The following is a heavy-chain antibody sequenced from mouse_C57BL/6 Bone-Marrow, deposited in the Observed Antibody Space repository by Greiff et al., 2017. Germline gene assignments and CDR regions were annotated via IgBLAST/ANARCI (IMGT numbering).Heavy chain of an antibody. D-gene: IGHD1-1*01. J-gene: IGHJ2*01. CDR2: INPNNGGT. CDR1: GYTFTDYY. CDR3: AREGATVVAPFDY. V-gene: IGHV1-26*01. Sequence: EVKLQQSGPELVKPGASVKISCKASGYTFTDYYMNWVKQSHGKSLEWIGDINPNNGGTSYNQKFKGKATLTVDKSSSTAYMELRSLTSEDSAVYYCAREGATVVAPFDYWGQGTTLTVSS.